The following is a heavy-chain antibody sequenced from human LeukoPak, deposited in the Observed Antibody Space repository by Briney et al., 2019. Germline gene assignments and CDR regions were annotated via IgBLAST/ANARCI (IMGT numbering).Heavy chain of an antibody. D-gene: IGHD2-2*02. CDR2: IYTSGST. CDR3: ARGDPSGCSSTRCYTDY. Sequence: SQTLSLTCTVSGGSISSGSYYWSWIRQPAGMGLEWIGRIYTSGSTNYNPSLKSRVTISVDTSKNQLSLKLSSVTAADTAVYCCARGDPSGCSSTRCYTDYWAQGTLVPVSS. J-gene: IGHJ4*02. V-gene: IGHV4-61*02. CDR1: GGSISSGSYY.